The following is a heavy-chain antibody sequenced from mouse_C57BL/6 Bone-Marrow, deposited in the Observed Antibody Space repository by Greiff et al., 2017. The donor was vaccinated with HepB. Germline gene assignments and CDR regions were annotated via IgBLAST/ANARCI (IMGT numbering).Heavy chain of an antibody. V-gene: IGHV1-50*01. CDR3: ARGDYYGSSYYWYFDV. CDR1: GYTFTSYW. CDR2: IDPSDSYT. J-gene: IGHJ1*03. Sequence: QVQLKQPGAELVKPGASVKLSCKASGYTFTSYWMQWVKQRPGQGLEWIGEIDPSDSYTNYNQKFKGKATLTVDTSSSTAYMQLSSLTSEDSAVYYCARGDYYGSSYYWYFDVWGTGTTVTVSS. D-gene: IGHD1-1*01.